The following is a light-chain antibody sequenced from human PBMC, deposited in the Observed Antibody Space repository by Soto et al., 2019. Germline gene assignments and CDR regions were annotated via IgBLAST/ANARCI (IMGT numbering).Light chain of an antibody. CDR1: SSNIGAGYD. Sequence: QSVLTQPPSVSGAPGQRVTISCTGSSSNIGAGYDVHWYQQLPGTAPKLLIDVNSNRPSGVPDRFSGSKSGTSASLAITGLQAEDEADYYCQSYDSSLSGGVFGTGTKLTV. CDR2: VNS. CDR3: QSYDSSLSGGV. J-gene: IGLJ1*01. V-gene: IGLV1-40*01.